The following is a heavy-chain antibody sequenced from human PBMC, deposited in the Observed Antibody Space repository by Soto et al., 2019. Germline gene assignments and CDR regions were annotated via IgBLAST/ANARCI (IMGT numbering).Heavy chain of an antibody. V-gene: IGHV1-69*12. CDR3: ARGSPDYCSGGSCQEKYGMDV. CDR2: IIPIFGTA. Sequence: QVQLVQSGAEVKKPGSSVKVSCKASGGTFSSYAISWVRQAPGQGLEWMGGIIPIFGTANYAQKFQGRVTITADESTSTAYMELSSLRSEDTAVYYCARGSPDYCSGGSCQEKYGMDVWGQGTTVTVSS. CDR1: GGTFSSYA. J-gene: IGHJ6*02. D-gene: IGHD2-15*01.